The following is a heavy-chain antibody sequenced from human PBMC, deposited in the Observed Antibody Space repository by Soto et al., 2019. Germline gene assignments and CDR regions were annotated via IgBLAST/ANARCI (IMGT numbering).Heavy chain of an antibody. Sequence: QVQLVQSGGEVKKPGASVTVSCKASGYTFINYNITWGRQAPGQGLEWMARINTYNGITDYAQRFQGRVTMTRDTSTSTAYMELRNLGSDDTAVYFCAKSPRGEMATDWGQGTVVTVSS. CDR2: INTYNGIT. CDR3: AKSPRGEMATD. V-gene: IGHV1-18*01. J-gene: IGHJ4*02. CDR1: GYTFINYN. D-gene: IGHD5-12*01.